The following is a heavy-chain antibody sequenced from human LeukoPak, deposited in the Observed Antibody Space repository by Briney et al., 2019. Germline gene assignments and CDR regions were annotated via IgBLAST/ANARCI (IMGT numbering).Heavy chain of an antibody. V-gene: IGHV4-59*08. CDR3: ARLGAVAATADY. D-gene: IGHD6-19*01. CDR1: GGSISSYY. CDR2: IYYSGST. Sequence: SETLSLTCTVSGGSISSYYWSWIRQPPGKGLEWIGCIYYSGSTNYNPSLKSRVTISVDTSKNQFSLKLSSVTAADTAVYYCARLGAVAATADYWGQGTLVTVSS. J-gene: IGHJ4*02.